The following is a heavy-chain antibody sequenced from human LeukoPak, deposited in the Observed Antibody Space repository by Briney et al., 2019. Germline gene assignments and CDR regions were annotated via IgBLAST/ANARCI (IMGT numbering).Heavy chain of an antibody. CDR3: ARERYSGSYLAFSDFQY. Sequence: GASVKVSCKASGYTFTSYGISWVRQAPGQGLEWMGWISAYNGNTNYAQKLQGRVTMTTDTSTSTAYMELRSLRSDDTAVYYCARERYSGSYLAFSDFQYWGQGTLVTVSS. V-gene: IGHV1-18*01. CDR1: GYTFTSYG. J-gene: IGHJ4*02. CDR2: ISAYNGNT. D-gene: IGHD1-26*01.